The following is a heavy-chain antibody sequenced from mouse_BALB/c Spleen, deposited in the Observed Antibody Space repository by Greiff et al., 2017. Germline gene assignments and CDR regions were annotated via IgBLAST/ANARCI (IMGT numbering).Heavy chain of an antibody. CDR3: ARGDYYGSSYAMDY. CDR1: GYSITSDYA. J-gene: IGHJ4*01. CDR2: ISYSGST. D-gene: IGHD1-1*01. V-gene: IGHV3-2*02. Sequence: EVQGVESGPGLVKPSQSLSLTCTVTGYSITSDYAWNWIRQFPGNKLEWMGYISYSGSTSYNPSLKSRISITRDTSKNQFFLQLNSVTTEDTATYYCARGDYYGSSYAMDYWGQGTSVTVSS.